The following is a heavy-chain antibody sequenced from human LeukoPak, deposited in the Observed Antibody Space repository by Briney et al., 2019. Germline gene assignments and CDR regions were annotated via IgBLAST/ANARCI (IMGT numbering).Heavy chain of an antibody. V-gene: IGHV3-15*01. CDR3: XXXXXXGYDSDAFDI. D-gene: IGHD5-12*01. CDR2: IKSKTDGGTT. CDR1: GFTFSNAW. J-gene: IGHJ3*02. Sequence: GGSLRPSCAASGFTFSNAWMSWVRQAPGKGLEWVGRIKSKTDGGTTDYAAPVKGRFTISRDDSKNTLYLQMNSLKTEDTAVYXXXXXXXXGYDSDAFDIWGQGTMVTVSS.